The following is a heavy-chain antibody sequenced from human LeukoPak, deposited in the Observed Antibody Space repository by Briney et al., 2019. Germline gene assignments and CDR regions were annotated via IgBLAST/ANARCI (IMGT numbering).Heavy chain of an antibody. D-gene: IGHD5-12*01. CDR2: INPSGGST. CDR1: GYTFTSYY. Sequence: GASVKVSCKASGYTFTSYYMHWVRQAPGQGLEWMGIINPSGGSTSYAQKFQGRVTMTRNTSISTAYMELSSLRSEDTAVYYCARGLSYSGYDYPGDYWGQGTLVTVSS. CDR3: ARGLSYSGYDYPGDY. J-gene: IGHJ4*02. V-gene: IGHV1-46*01.